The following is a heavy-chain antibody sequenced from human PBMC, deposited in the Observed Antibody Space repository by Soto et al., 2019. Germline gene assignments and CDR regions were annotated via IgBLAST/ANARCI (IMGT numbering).Heavy chain of an antibody. Sequence: QVQLQESGPGLVKPSGTLSLTCGVSRGSVSSNNWRPWVRQPPGKGPEWIGESYETGTTNYNPSLQSRVTISRDKSNNHFSLKLNSVTAADTAVYYCARRIALSGTAGAPGDWGQGTLVIVSS. CDR1: RGSVSSNNW. V-gene: IGHV4-4*02. CDR2: SYETGTT. CDR3: ARRIALSGTAGAPGD. J-gene: IGHJ4*02. D-gene: IGHD6-19*01.